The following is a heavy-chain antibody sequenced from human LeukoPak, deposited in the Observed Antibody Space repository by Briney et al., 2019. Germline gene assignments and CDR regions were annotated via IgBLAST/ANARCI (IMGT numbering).Heavy chain of an antibody. J-gene: IGHJ4*02. CDR2: IKSKTDGGTT. CDR3: TSLTWFTTTQILRYFDWLPDY. V-gene: IGHV3-15*01. D-gene: IGHD3-9*01. Sequence: GGSLRLSCAASGFTFSNAWMSWVRQAPGKGLEWVGRIKSKTDGGTTDYAAPVKGRFTISRDDSKNTLYLQMNSLKTEDTAVYYCTSLTWFTTTQILRYFDWLPDYWGQGTLVTVSS. CDR1: GFTFSNAW.